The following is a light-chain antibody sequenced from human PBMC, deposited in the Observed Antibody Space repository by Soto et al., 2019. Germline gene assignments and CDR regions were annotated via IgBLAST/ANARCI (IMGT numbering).Light chain of an antibody. CDR1: KPIFSSSNNNNY. V-gene: IGKV4-1*01. Sequence: DIVMIPPPESLAVSLREKSTIICRSSKPIFSSSNNNNYLAGYQQKPAQAPRPLISGASTRATGTPARFSGSGSGTEFTLTISSLQSEDLAVKFCQQYNNWPPWTFGKGTKV. CDR3: QQYNNWPPWT. CDR2: GAS. J-gene: IGKJ1*01.